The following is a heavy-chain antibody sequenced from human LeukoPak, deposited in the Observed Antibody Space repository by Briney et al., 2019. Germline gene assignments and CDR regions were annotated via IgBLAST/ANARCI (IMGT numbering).Heavy chain of an antibody. V-gene: IGHV1-2*02. CDR3: ARPYYDILTGYPN. CDR1: GYTFTGYY. J-gene: IGHJ4*02. D-gene: IGHD3-9*01. Sequence: ASVKVSCKASGYTFTGYYMHWVRQAPGQGLEWMGWINPNSGGTNYAQKFQVRVTMTRDTSISTAYMELSRLRSDDTAVYYCARPYYDILTGYPNWGQGTLVTVSS. CDR2: INPNSGGT.